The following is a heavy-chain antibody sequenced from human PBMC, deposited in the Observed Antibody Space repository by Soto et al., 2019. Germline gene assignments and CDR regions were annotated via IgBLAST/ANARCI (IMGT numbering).Heavy chain of an antibody. CDR2: VSNDGINK. V-gene: IGHV3-30-3*01. CDR1: GYTGTSYY. CDR3: ARAGSRINWLDP. Sequence: SCKASGYTGTSYYMHGVRQAPAKGLEWVAIVSNDGINKYYADSVKARLCVYKENYKNMLSLKMRSVRVEESAFYYCARAGSRINWLDPWGQGTMVTVSS. J-gene: IGHJ5*02.